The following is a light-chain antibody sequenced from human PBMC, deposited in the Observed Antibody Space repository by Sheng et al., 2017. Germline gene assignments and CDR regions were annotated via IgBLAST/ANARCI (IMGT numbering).Light chain of an antibody. CDR2: GNN. CDR3: QSYDSTLSAWV. CDR1: SSNIGSRYD. Sequence: QSVLTQPPSVSGAPGQRVTISCTGSSSNIGSRYDVHWYQHVPGAAPKLLIYGNNNRPSDVRDRFSGSKSGTSASLAITGLQAEDEADYYCQSYDSTLSAWVFGGGTKLTVL. J-gene: IGLJ3*02. V-gene: IGLV1-40*01.